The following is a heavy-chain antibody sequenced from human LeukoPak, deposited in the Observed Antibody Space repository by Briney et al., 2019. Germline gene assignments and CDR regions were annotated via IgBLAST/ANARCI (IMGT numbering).Heavy chain of an antibody. Sequence: SETLSLTCTVSGGSISSYYWSWIRQPPGKGLEWIGYIYYSGSTNYNPSLKGRVSISVDMSKNQFSLKLSSVTAADTAVYYCASALPFQLVHWGQGTLVTVSS. D-gene: IGHD6-13*01. V-gene: IGHV4-59*12. CDR3: ASALPFQLVH. J-gene: IGHJ4*02. CDR1: GGSISSYY. CDR2: IYYSGST.